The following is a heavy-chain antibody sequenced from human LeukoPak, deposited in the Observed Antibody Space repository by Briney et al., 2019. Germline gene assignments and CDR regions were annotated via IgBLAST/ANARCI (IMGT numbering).Heavy chain of an antibody. J-gene: IGHJ4*02. CDR3: ARHRRDSVTSAYGD. CDR2: IYFSGVT. CDR1: GGSMNSNNYN. D-gene: IGHD6-25*01. V-gene: IGHV4-39*01. Sequence: PSETLSLTCSVSGGSMNSNNYNWGWIRQPPGKGLEWIGTIYFSGVTNYNPSLKSRVTMFLDTPKNQVSLHLSSVTAADSAVYYCARHRRDSVTSAYGDWGQGTLVTVSS.